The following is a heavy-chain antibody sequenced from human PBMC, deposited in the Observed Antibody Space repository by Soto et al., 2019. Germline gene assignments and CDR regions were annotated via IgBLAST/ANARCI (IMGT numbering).Heavy chain of an antibody. D-gene: IGHD3-10*01. J-gene: IGHJ6*02. CDR2: IYPDESDT. CDR3: AGGGVRGVITRARDYYGKDV. CDR1: GYSFTKYW. V-gene: IGHV5-51*01. Sequence: PGESLKISCKGSGYSFTKYWIGWVRQMPGKGLEWMAIIYPDESDTRYSPSFQGQVTISADKSISTAYLQWSSLKASDTAMYYCAGGGVRGVITRARDYYGKDVSSRGSAVTVSS.